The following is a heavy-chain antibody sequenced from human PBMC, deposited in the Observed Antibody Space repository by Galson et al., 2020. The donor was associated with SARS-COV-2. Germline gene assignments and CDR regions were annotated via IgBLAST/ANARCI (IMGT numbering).Heavy chain of an antibody. CDR2: TYYSGTT. CDR3: ARGPLYNWGTDRDNWFDP. Sequence: SETLSLTCTVSGGSISFGNYFWSWIRQHPGLGLEWIGYTYYSGTTYHNPSLKSRVTISVDTSKNQFSLKLSSVTAADTAVYYCARGPLYNWGTDRDNWFDPWGQGTLVTVSS. CDR1: GGSISFGNYF. V-gene: IGHV4-31*03. J-gene: IGHJ5*02. D-gene: IGHD3-16*01.